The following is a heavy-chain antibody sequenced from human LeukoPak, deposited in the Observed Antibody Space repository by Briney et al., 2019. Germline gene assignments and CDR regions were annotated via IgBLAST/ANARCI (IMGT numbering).Heavy chain of an antibody. V-gene: IGHV4-59*08. Sequence: LETLSLTFTVSGGSNYWTWIRQAPGKGLEWIAYIHYSGSPHYNPSLRSRVTISIDTSKNQLSLKLNSVTAADTAVYYCARHSNWNGGVDWFDPWGQGTQVTVSS. J-gene: IGHJ5*02. CDR1: GGSNY. CDR3: ARHSNWNGGVDWFDP. D-gene: IGHD1-20*01. CDR2: IHYSGSP.